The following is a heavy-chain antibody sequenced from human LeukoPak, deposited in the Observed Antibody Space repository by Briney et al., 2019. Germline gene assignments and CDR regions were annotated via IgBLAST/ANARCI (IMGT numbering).Heavy chain of an antibody. Sequence: ASVKVSCKASGYTFTSYGISWVRQAPGQGLEWTGWISAYNGNTNYAQKLQGRVTMTTDTSTSTAYMELRSLRSDDTAVYYCARALAAAGRFDPWGQGTLVTVSS. J-gene: IGHJ5*02. CDR2: ISAYNGNT. V-gene: IGHV1-18*01. CDR3: ARALAAAGRFDP. D-gene: IGHD6-13*01. CDR1: GYTFTSYG.